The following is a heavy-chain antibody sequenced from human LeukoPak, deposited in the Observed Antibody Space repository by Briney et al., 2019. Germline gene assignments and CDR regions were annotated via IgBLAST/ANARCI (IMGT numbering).Heavy chain of an antibody. CDR2: ISAYNGNT. CDR1: GYTFTSYG. Sequence: ASVKVSCKASGYTFTSYGISWVRQAPGQGLEWMGWISAYNGNTNYAQKLQGRVTMTTDTSTSTAYMELRSLRSEDTAVYYCARDYKFYYYDSSGYYYHLVDCGYWGQGTLATVSS. D-gene: IGHD3-22*01. J-gene: IGHJ4*02. CDR3: ARDYKFYYYDSSGYYYHLVDCGY. V-gene: IGHV1-18*01.